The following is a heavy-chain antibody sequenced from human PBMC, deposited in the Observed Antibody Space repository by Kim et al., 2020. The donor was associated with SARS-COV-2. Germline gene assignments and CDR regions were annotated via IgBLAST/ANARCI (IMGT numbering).Heavy chain of an antibody. D-gene: IGHD4-17*01. V-gene: IGHV4-59*01. CDR3: ARGVPYTVTTPHDAFDI. J-gene: IGHJ3*02. CDR1: GGSISSYY. Sequence: SETLSLTCTVSGGSISSYYWSWIRQPPGKGLEWIGYIYYSGSTNYNPSLKSRVTISVDTSKNQFSLKLSSVTAADTAVYYCARGVPYTVTTPHDAFDIWGQGTMVTVSS. CDR2: IYYSGST.